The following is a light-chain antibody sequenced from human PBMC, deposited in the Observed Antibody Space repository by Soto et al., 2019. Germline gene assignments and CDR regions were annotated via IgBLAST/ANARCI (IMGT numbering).Light chain of an antibody. V-gene: IGLV2-14*01. CDR3: CSYTTSNTRQIV. CDR1: SSDVGGYNY. CDR2: DVS. J-gene: IGLJ1*01. Sequence: ALTQPASVSGSPGQSITISCTGTSSDVGGYNYVSWYQQQPGKAPKFMIYDVSNRPSGVSNRFSGSKSGNTASLTFSGLQAEDEADYYCCSYTTSNTRQIVFGTGTKVTVL.